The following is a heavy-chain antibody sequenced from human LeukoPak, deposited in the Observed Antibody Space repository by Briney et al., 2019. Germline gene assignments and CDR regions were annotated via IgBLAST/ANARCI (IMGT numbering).Heavy chain of an antibody. J-gene: IGHJ3*01. D-gene: IGHD3-22*01. CDR3: ARGYYDSNGSSNTFDV. Sequence: SETLSLTCTVYGGSISSDYWSWIRQPPGKGLEWIGYIHHSGLTNYNPSLKSRVTTSVDTSKNQFSLTLSSVTAADTAVYYCARGYYDSNGSSNTFDVWGQGTMVTVSS. V-gene: IGHV4-59*08. CDR1: GGSISSDY. CDR2: IHHSGLT.